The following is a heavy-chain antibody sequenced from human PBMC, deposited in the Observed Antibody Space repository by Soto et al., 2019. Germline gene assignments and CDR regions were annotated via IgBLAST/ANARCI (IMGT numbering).Heavy chain of an antibody. D-gene: IGHD1-26*01. Sequence: GGSLRLSCAASGFIFSEYWMHWVRQAPGKGLVWVSHINSEGNSKTYADSVKGRFTISRDNAKNTLFLQMDSLRGEDTAVYYCAREPQWDPGHFDYWGQGILVTVSS. V-gene: IGHV3-74*03. CDR2: INSEGNSK. J-gene: IGHJ4*02. CDR1: GFIFSEYW. CDR3: AREPQWDPGHFDY.